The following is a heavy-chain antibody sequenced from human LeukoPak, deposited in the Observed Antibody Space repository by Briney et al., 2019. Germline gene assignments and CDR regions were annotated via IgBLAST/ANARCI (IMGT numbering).Heavy chain of an antibody. Sequence: GGSLRLSCAASGFTFSDYYMSWIRQAPGKGLEWVSYISSSGSTIYYADSVKGRLTISRDNAKNSLYLQMNSLRAEDTAVYYCARDRKSSSWHCGMDVWGQGTTVTVSS. V-gene: IGHV3-11*01. D-gene: IGHD6-13*01. CDR2: ISSSGSTI. CDR1: GFTFSDYY. J-gene: IGHJ6*02. CDR3: ARDRKSSSWHCGMDV.